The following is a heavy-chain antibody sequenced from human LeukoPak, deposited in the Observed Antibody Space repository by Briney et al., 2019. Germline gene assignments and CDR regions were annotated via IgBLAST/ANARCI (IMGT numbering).Heavy chain of an antibody. V-gene: IGHV1-58*01. Sequence: SVKVSCKAFGFTFTTSAVQGVRQARGQRLAYIGCMVVGGSSTNYAQHLQERVTITRDMSTSTAYMALSSMRSEDTAMYYCAAVGGMGSGFDIWGQGTMVTVSS. J-gene: IGHJ3*02. CDR2: MVVGGSST. D-gene: IGHD3-16*01. CDR1: GFTFTTSA. CDR3: AAVGGMGSGFDI.